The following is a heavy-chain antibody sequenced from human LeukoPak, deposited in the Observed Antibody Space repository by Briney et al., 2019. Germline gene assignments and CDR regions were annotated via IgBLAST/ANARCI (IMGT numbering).Heavy chain of an antibody. D-gene: IGHD3-3*01. CDR3: ARDRRDFWSGYFLDY. CDR2: INPNSGGT. Sequence: ASVKVSCKASGYTFTGYYMHWVRQAPGQGLEWMGWINPNSGGTNYAQKFQGRVTMTRDTSISSAYMELSRLRSDDTAVYYCARDRRDFWSGYFLDYWGQGTLVTVSS. V-gene: IGHV1-2*02. J-gene: IGHJ4*02. CDR1: GYTFTGYY.